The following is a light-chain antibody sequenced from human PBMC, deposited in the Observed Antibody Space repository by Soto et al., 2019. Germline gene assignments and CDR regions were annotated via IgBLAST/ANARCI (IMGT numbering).Light chain of an antibody. CDR1: QSVSSAY. V-gene: IGKV3-20*01. Sequence: EIVLTQSPGTLSLSPGERATLSCRASQSVSSAYLAWYQHKPGQPPTLLIYAASSRVTGIPDRFSSSGSGTDSTLTISRLEPEEFAVYYCQQYGSSSTWTFVQGTKVEIK. J-gene: IGKJ1*01. CDR3: QQYGSSSTWT. CDR2: AAS.